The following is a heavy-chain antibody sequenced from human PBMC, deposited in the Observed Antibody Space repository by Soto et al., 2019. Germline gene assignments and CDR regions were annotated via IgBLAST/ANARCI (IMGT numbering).Heavy chain of an antibody. Sequence: GGSLRLSCAASGFTLSSYEMNWVRQAPGKGLEWVSYISGSGRTIYYADSVKGRFTISRDNAKNSLYLQMNSLRAEDTAVYYCSRSGTYEPLYYWGQGTLVTVSS. J-gene: IGHJ4*02. CDR1: GFTLSSYE. D-gene: IGHD1-26*01. CDR3: SRSGTYEPLYY. V-gene: IGHV3-48*03. CDR2: ISGSGRTI.